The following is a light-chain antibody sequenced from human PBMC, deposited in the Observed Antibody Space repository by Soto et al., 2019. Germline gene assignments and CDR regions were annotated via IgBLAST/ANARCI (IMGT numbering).Light chain of an antibody. CDR1: HDIRDH. J-gene: IGKJ3*01. CDR2: DAS. Sequence: IKMTQSPSYLSASVGDRVTLTCQASHDIRDHLNWYQQNPRKPPKLLIDDASNLQTGVPSRFSGSGSGTDFTFTISSLQPEDIATYFCHQYDNLSQTFGPGTKVDIK. CDR3: HQYDNLSQT. V-gene: IGKV1-33*01.